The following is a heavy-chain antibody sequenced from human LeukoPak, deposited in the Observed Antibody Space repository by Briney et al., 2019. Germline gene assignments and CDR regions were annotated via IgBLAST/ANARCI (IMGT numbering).Heavy chain of an antibody. Sequence: GGSLRLPCAASGFTFSSYGMSWVRQAPGKGLEWVAAISGSGGSTYYADSVKGRFTISRDNSKNTLYLQMNNLRGEDTALYYCSKAGDTNYYRYGDYWGQGTLVTVSS. D-gene: IGHD5-18*01. J-gene: IGHJ4*02. CDR2: ISGSGGST. CDR3: SKAGDTNYYRYGDY. CDR1: GFTFSSYG. V-gene: IGHV3-23*01.